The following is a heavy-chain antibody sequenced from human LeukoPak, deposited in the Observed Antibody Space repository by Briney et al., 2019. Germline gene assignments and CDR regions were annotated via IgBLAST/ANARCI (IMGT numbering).Heavy chain of an antibody. CDR1: GGSISSYY. J-gene: IGHJ4*02. CDR3: AREGEGSSSWATFDC. D-gene: IGHD6-13*01. Sequence: PSETLSLTCTVSGGSISSYYWSWIRQPPGKGLEWIGYIYYSGSTNYNPSLKSRVTISVDTSKNRFSLKLSSVTAADTAVYYCAREGEGSSSWATFDCWGQGTLVTVSS. V-gene: IGHV4-59*01. CDR2: IYYSGST.